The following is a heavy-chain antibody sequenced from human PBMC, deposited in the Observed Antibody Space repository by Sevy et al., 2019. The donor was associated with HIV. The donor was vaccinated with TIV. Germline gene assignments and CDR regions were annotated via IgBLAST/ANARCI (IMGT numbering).Heavy chain of an antibody. Sequence: GGSLRLSCAASGFSFSSYGMHWVRQAPGKGLEWMSYIKYDGSNKDYADSVKGRFTISRNNSKNTLYLQMKSLRVEDPAASTSVKNGGGGGGDDWGQGTLVTVPS. D-gene: IGHD3-16*01. CDR3: VKNGGGGGGDD. J-gene: IGHJ4*02. V-gene: IGHV3-30*02. CDR1: GFSFSSYG. CDR2: IKYDGSNK.